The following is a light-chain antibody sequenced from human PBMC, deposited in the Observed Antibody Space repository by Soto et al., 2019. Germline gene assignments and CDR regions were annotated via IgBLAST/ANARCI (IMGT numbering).Light chain of an antibody. Sequence: DLQMTQSPCTPSASVRDRVTITCRASQSISSWLAWYQQKPGKAPKLLIYDASSLESGVPSRFSGSGSETEFTLTISGLQPGDSATYYCQQYNSYSPTFGQGTKVDIK. CDR1: QSISSW. CDR3: QQYNSYSPT. V-gene: IGKV1-5*01. J-gene: IGKJ1*01. CDR2: DAS.